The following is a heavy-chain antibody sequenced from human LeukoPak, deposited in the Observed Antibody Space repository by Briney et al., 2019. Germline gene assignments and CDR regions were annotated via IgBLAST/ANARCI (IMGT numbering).Heavy chain of an antibody. CDR2: ISGNGGRI. CDR3: AKDREGGYCSGGSCSFDY. D-gene: IGHD2-15*01. J-gene: IGHJ4*02. Sequence: GGSLRLSCAASGFTFSIYAMNWVRQASGKGLEWVSTISGNGGRISNADSVKGRFTVSRDNSKNTLYLQMNSLGAEDTAVYYCAKDREGGYCSGGSCSFDYWGQGTLVTVSS. CDR1: GFTFSIYA. V-gene: IGHV3-23*01.